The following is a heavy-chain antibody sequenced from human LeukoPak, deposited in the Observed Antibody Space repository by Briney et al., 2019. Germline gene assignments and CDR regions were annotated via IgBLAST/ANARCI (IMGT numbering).Heavy chain of an antibody. Sequence: GASVKVSCKASGDTFTSYGMSWGRQAPGQGLEGLGGISAYNGNTNYAQKLQGRVTMTTDTSTSTAYMELRSLRSDDTAVYYCARTKGEAYCGGDCWGLDYWGQGTLVTVSS. CDR2: ISAYNGNT. V-gene: IGHV1-18*01. CDR3: ARTKGEAYCGGDCWGLDY. D-gene: IGHD2-21*02. J-gene: IGHJ4*02. CDR1: GDTFTSYG.